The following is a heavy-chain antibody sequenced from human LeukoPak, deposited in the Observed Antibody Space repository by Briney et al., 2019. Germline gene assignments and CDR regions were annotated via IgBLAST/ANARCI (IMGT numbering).Heavy chain of an antibody. Sequence: TGGSLRLSCAASGFTFSSYSMNWVRQAPGKGLERVSYISSSSSTIYYADSVKGRFTISRDNAKNSLYLQINSLRAEDTAVYYCARERGVRYFDWLFDAFDIWGQGTMVTVSS. J-gene: IGHJ3*02. CDR3: ARERGVRYFDWLFDAFDI. D-gene: IGHD3-9*01. V-gene: IGHV3-48*01. CDR2: ISSSSSTI. CDR1: GFTFSSYS.